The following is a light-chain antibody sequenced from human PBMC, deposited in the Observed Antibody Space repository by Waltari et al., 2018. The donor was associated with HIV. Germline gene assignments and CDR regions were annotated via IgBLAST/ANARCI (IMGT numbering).Light chain of an antibody. V-gene: IGLV2-11*01. CDR1: SSDVGGYDS. Sequence: QSALTQPRSVSGSPGQSVTISCTGTSSDVGGYDSVSWNLQHPGKVPRLIIYEVIKRPSGVPDRFSGAKSCNTASLTISGLQTEEEADYFCCSYAGTYTYVLFGGGTKLTVL. CDR2: EVI. CDR3: CSYAGTYTYVL. J-gene: IGLJ3*02.